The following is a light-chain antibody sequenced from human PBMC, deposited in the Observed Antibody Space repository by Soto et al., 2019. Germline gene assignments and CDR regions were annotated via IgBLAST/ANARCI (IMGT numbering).Light chain of an antibody. CDR2: GAS. J-gene: IGKJ1*01. CDR3: QQYGTSPWT. CDR1: QSVSNNY. V-gene: IGKV3-20*01. Sequence: EIVLTQSPGTLSLSPGERATLSCRASQSVSNNYLAWYHQKPGRAPRLVIYGASSRATGIPDRFSGSGSGAYFTLNISRLESEDCAVYYCQQYGTSPWTFGQGTRVEIK.